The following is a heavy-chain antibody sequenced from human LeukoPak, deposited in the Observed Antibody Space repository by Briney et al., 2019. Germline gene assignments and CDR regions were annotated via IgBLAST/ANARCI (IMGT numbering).Heavy chain of an antibody. J-gene: IGHJ4*02. CDR2: ISSSSSYI. D-gene: IGHD4-17*01. V-gene: IGHV3-21*01. CDR3: ARDLDYGDYAFDY. CDR1: GFTSSSYS. Sequence: GGSLRLSCAASGFTSSSYSTNWVRQAPGKGLEWVSSISSSSSYIYYADSVKGRFTISRDNAKNSLYLQVNSLRAEDTAVYYCARDLDYGDYAFDYWGQGTLVTVSS.